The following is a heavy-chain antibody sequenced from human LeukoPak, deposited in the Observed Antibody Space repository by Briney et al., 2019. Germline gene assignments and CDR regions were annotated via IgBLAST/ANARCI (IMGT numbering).Heavy chain of an antibody. D-gene: IGHD6-19*01. V-gene: IGHV3-74*01. CDR1: GFTFRDHW. Sequence: GGSLRLSCEASGFTFRDHWMHWVRQVPGKGLVWVSRINGYETSTAYADSVKGRFTISRDNAENTLYLQINSLRAEDTAVYYCARDAAVAGKYYFDFRGQRTLVTVSA. CDR2: INGYETST. CDR3: ARDAAVAGKYYFDF. J-gene: IGHJ4*02.